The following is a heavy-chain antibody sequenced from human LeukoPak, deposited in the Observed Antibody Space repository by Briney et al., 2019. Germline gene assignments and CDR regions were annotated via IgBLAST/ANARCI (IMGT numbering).Heavy chain of an antibody. D-gene: IGHD2-15*01. Sequence: GASVKVSCKASGYTFTSYYMHWVRQAPGQGLEWMGIINPSGGSTSYAQKFQGRVTMTRDMSTSTVYMELSSLRSEDTAVYYCARDGLDGYCSGGSCYEPNYDYWGQGTLVTVSS. CDR1: GYTFTSYY. CDR3: ARDGLDGYCSGGSCYEPNYDY. CDR2: INPSGGST. V-gene: IGHV1-46*01. J-gene: IGHJ4*02.